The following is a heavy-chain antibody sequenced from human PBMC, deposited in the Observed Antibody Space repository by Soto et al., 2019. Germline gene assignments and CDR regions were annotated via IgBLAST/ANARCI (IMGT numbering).Heavy chain of an antibody. D-gene: IGHD3-9*01. CDR1: GFSLSTSGMC. V-gene: IGHV2-70*01. CDR3: ARIPTYYDILTGYRSYYGMDV. Sequence: YGPTLVNPTQTLTLTCTFSGFSLSTSGMCVSWIRQPPGKALEWLALIDWDDDKYYSTSLKTRLTISKDTSKNQVVLTMTNMDPVDTATYYCARIPTYYDILTGYRSYYGMDVWGQGTTVTVSS. J-gene: IGHJ6*02. CDR2: IDWDDDK.